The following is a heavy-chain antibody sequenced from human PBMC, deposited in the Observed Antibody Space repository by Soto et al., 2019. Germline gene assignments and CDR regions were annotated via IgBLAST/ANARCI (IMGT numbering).Heavy chain of an antibody. CDR2: VASKGGAP. CDR3: ERENYGGGRVIGSLDL. D-gene: IGHD2-21*01. Sequence: QVQLVESGGGVVQPGGSLRLSCIASGFTFSTYAMTWVRQAPGKGLEWVSVVASKGGAPFYADSVKGRFTISRDNSKNSLYLQIRSLTTESAAIYYCERENYGGGRVIGSLDLWGRGTLVSVSS. CDR1: GFTFSTYA. J-gene: IGHJ2*01. V-gene: IGHV3-30*04.